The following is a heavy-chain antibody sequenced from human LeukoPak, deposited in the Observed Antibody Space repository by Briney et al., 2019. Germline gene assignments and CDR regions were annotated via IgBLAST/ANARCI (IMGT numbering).Heavy chain of an antibody. CDR2: IYPGDSDT. CDR1: GYSFTSYW. CDR3: AISSEMATIIFDY. Sequence: GESLKISCKGSGYSFTSYWIGWVRQMPGKDLEWMGIIYPGDSDTRYSPSFQGQVTISADKSISTAYLQWSSLKASDTAMYYCAISSEMATIIFDYWGQGTLVTVSS. V-gene: IGHV5-51*01. J-gene: IGHJ4*02. D-gene: IGHD5-24*01.